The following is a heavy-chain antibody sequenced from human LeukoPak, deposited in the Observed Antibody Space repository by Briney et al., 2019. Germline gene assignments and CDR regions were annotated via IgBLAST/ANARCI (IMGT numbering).Heavy chain of an antibody. J-gene: IGHJ4*02. CDR1: GXTXXXYA. CDR2: ISGSGGST. D-gene: IGHD2-21*02. V-gene: IGHV3-23*01. CDR3: AKEADPHIVVVTATRN. Sequence: GXTXXXYAMSWVRQAPGKGLEWVSAISGSGGSTYYADSVKGRFTISRDNSKNTLYLQMKSLRAEDTAVYYCAKEADPHIVVVTATRNWGQGTLVTVSS.